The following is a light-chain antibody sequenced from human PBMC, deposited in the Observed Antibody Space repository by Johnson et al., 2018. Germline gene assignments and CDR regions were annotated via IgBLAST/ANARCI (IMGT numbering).Light chain of an antibody. V-gene: IGLV1-51*02. CDR2: ENN. Sequence: QSVLTQPPSVSAAPGQKVTISCSGSSSNIGNNYVSWYQQLPGTAPKLLIYENNKRPSGIPDRFSGSKSGTSATLDLTGLQTGDEADYYCGTWDSRLSAGNVFGTGTKVTVL. J-gene: IGLJ1*01. CDR3: GTWDSRLSAGNV. CDR1: SSNIGNNY.